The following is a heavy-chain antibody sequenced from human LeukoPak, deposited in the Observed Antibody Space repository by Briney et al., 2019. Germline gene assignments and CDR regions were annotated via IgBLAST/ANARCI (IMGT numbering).Heavy chain of an antibody. D-gene: IGHD6-19*01. CDR3: ARVALSGWYYFDY. Sequence: PSETLSLTCTVSGGSISSYYWSWIRQPPGKGLEWIGYIYYSGSTNYNPSLKSRVTISVDTSKNQFSLKLSSVTAADTAVYYCARVALSGWYYFDYWGQGTLVTASS. CDR2: IYYSGST. CDR1: GGSISSYY. J-gene: IGHJ4*02. V-gene: IGHV4-59*01.